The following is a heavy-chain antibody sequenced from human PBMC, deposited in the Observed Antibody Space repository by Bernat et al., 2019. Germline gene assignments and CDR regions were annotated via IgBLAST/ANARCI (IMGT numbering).Heavy chain of an antibody. Sequence: EVQLVESGGGLVKPGGSLRLSCAASGFTFSSYSMNWVRQAPGKGLEWVSSISSSSSYIYYADSVKGRFTISRDNAKNSLYLQMNSLRAEDTAVYYCARDGGPYRYGWYYFDYWGQGTLVTVSS. CDR3: ARDGGPYRYGWYYFDY. V-gene: IGHV3-21*01. CDR1: GFTFSSYS. CDR2: ISSSSSYI. D-gene: IGHD5-18*01. J-gene: IGHJ4*02.